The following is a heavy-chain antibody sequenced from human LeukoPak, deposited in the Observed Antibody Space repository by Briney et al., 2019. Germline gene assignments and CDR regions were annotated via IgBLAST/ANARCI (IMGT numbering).Heavy chain of an antibody. D-gene: IGHD6-13*01. CDR2: ISGSGGST. CDR1: GFTFSTYA. V-gene: IGHV3-23*01. Sequence: PGGSLRLSCADSGFTFSTYAVSWVRQAPGKGLEWVSAISGSGGSTYYADSVKVRFNISRDNSKDTLYLQLNSLRAEDTSIYFCAKAFEHDTVIARDLWGQGTLVTVSS. J-gene: IGHJ4*02. CDR3: AKAFEHDTVIARDL.